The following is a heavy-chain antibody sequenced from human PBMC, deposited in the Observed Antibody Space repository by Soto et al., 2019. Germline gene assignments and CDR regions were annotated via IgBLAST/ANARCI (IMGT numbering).Heavy chain of an antibody. CDR3: ARGRWEQRVGSDC. CDR1: GYTFSSYG. Sequence: GASVKVSCKASGYTFSSYGISWVRQAPGQGLEWMGWIRAYNGNTNYPQKLRGRVTMTTDTSTSTVYLELRSLRSDDTAVYYCARGRWEQRVGSDCWGQGTLVTVSS. D-gene: IGHD1-26*01. V-gene: IGHV1-18*01. CDR2: IRAYNGNT. J-gene: IGHJ4*02.